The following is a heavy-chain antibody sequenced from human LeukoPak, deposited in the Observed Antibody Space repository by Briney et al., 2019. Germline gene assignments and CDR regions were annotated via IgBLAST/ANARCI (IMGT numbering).Heavy chain of an antibody. J-gene: IGHJ4*02. CDR1: GFTFSYHW. CDR3: AKAGSAYSSSWTPLDY. D-gene: IGHD6-13*01. Sequence: GGSLRLSCAASGFTFSYHWMTWVRQAPGKGLEWVSAISGSGGSTYYADSVKGRFTISRDNSKNTLYLQMNSLRAEDTAVYYCAKAGSAYSSSWTPLDYWGQGTLVTVSS. CDR2: ISGSGGST. V-gene: IGHV3-23*01.